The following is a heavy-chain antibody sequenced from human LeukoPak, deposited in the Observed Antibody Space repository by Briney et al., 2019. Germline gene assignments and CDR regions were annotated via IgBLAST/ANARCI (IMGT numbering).Heavy chain of an antibody. Sequence: PGGSLRLSCAASGFTFSNYGMHSVRQAPGKGLEWVAVIWYDGSNKYCADSVKGRFTISRDNSKNMLYLQMSSLRAEDTAVYYCARYYSNSLDYWGQGTLVTVSS. CDR2: IWYDGSNK. D-gene: IGHD4-11*01. CDR1: GFTFSNYG. CDR3: ARYYSNSLDY. J-gene: IGHJ4*02. V-gene: IGHV3-33*01.